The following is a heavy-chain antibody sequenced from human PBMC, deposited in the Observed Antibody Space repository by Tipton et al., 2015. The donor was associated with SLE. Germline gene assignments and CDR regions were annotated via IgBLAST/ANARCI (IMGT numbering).Heavy chain of an antibody. CDR3: ARDRTGTTENYYYYMDV. CDR2: ISGSGDSS. CDR1: EFIFSTYA. V-gene: IGHV3-23*01. Sequence: SLRLSCAASEFIFSTYAMTWVRQAPGRGLEWVSTISGSGDSSYYANSVKGRFTISRDKSKNTLFLQMNSLRAEDTAVYYCARDRTGTTENYYYYMDVWGKGTTVTVS. D-gene: IGHD1-7*01. J-gene: IGHJ6*03.